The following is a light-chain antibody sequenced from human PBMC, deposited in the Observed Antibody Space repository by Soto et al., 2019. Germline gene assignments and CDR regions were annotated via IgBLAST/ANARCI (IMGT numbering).Light chain of an antibody. CDR2: EDN. Sequence: NFMLTQPHSVSESPGKTVTISCTRSSGSIADNYVQWYQQRPGSSPTTVIYEDNQRPSRVPDRFSGSIDSSSNSASLTISGLKTEDEADYYCQSYDASNFWVFGGGPKLTVL. CDR3: QSYDASNFWV. V-gene: IGLV6-57*01. J-gene: IGLJ3*02. CDR1: SGSIADNY.